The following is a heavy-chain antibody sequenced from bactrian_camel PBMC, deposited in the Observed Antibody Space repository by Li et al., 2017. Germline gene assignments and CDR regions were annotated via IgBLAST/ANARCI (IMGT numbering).Heavy chain of an antibody. Sequence: QLVESGGGSVQAEGSLRLSCAASRYSMNWMGWFRQAPEKEREGVATIDTDGSTSYADSVKGRFTISKDNAKNTLYLEMNNLKPEDTAMYFCAADVVCHTVVTQPDLVKYWGQGTQVTVS. CDR3: AADVVCHTVVTQPDLVKY. D-gene: IGHD6*01. J-gene: IGHJ4*01. CDR1: RYSMNW. V-gene: IGHV3S53*01. CDR2: IDTDGST.